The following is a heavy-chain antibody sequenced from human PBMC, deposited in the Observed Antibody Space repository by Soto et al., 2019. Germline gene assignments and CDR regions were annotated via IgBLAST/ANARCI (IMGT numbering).Heavy chain of an antibody. CDR3: ARGETYEPGRPVPAGYYYYSYMDV. D-gene: IGHD2-2*01. CDR1: GGSISSYY. J-gene: IGHJ6*03. Sequence: SQTLSLTCNVSGGSISSYYWSWIRQPPGKRLEWIGYIYYSGSTNYNPSLKSRVTISVDTSKNQFSLKLSSVTAADTAVYYCARGETYEPGRPVPAGYYYYSYMDVWGKGTTVTVS. V-gene: IGHV4-59*01. CDR2: IYYSGST.